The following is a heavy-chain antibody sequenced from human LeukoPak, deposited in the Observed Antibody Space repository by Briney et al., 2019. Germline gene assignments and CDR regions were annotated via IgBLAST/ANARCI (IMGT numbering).Heavy chain of an antibody. D-gene: IGHD2-2*01. Sequence: SETLSLTCTVSGGSISSYYWSWIRQPAGKGLEWIGRTYTSGSTNYNPSLKSRVTMSVDTSKNQFSLKLSSVTAADTAVYYCARDRRGYCSSTSCYATDSNWFDPWGQGTLVTVSS. CDR3: ARDRRGYCSSTSCYATDSNWFDP. J-gene: IGHJ5*02. CDR2: TYTSGST. V-gene: IGHV4-4*07. CDR1: GGSISSYY.